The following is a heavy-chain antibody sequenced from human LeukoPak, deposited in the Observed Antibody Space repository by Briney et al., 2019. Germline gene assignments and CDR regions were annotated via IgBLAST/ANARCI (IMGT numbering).Heavy chain of an antibody. J-gene: IGHJ6*03. CDR1: GGTFSSYA. Sequence: SVKVSCKASGGTFSSYAISWVRQAPGQGLEWMGGIIPIFGTANYAQKFQGRVTITTDESTSTAYMELSSLRSEDTAVYYCARAGAYYYGSGSYPNDYYYYYMDVWGKGTTVTVSS. V-gene: IGHV1-69*05. CDR2: IIPIFGTA. D-gene: IGHD3-10*01. CDR3: ARAGAYYYGSGSYPNDYYYYYMDV.